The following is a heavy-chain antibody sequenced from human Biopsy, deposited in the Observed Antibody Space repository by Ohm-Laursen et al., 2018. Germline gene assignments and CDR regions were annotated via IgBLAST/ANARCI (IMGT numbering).Heavy chain of an antibody. Sequence: PTQTLTLTCSVSGFSLSNGRMGVSWIRQPPGTALEWLAHIFPNDEKAYSTSPKSRLTISKDTSKSQVVLTMTNLDPVDTATYYCARILGSTVTTYAAMDVWGQGTTVTVSS. CDR1: GFSLSNGRMG. CDR2: IFPNDEK. J-gene: IGHJ6*02. V-gene: IGHV2-26*01. D-gene: IGHD4-17*01. CDR3: ARILGSTVTTYAAMDV.